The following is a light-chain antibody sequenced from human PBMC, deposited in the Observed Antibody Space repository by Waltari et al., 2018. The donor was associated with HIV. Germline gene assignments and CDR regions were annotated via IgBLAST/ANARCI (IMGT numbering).Light chain of an antibody. CDR1: SSNIGSFY. CDR3: AAWTDSLRGVV. CDR2: RNN. Sequence: QSVLTQPPSASGTPGQRVTISCSGSSSNIGSFYVYWYQQLPGSVPKLLIYRNNQRPSGVPDRFSGSKSGTSASLAISGLRSEDEADYYCAAWTDSLRGVVFGGGTKLSVL. V-gene: IGLV1-47*01. J-gene: IGLJ2*01.